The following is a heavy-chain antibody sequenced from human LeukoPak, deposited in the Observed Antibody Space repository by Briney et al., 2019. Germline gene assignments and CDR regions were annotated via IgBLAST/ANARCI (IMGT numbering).Heavy chain of an antibody. CDR3: ARDRIAPVDAFDI. D-gene: IGHD4-23*01. Sequence: TSETLSLTCTVSGGSISSSSYYWGWIRQPPGKGLEWIGRIYTSGSTNYNPSLKSRVTMSVDTSKNQFSLKLSSVTAADTAVYYCARDRIAPVDAFDIWGQGTMVTVSS. CDR2: IYTSGST. J-gene: IGHJ3*02. CDR1: GGSISSSSYY. V-gene: IGHV4-39*07.